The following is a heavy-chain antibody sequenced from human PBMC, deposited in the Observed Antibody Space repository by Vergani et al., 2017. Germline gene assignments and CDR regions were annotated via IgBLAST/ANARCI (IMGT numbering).Heavy chain of an antibody. CDR1: GFTFSSYA. CDR3: AKQAYPRRYCSSTSCLYFDY. D-gene: IGHD2-2*01. J-gene: IGHJ4*02. Sequence: EVQLLESGGGLVQPGGSLRLSCAASGFTFSSYAMSWVRQAPGKGLEWVSAISGSGGSTYYADSVKGRFTISRDNSKNTLYLQMNSLRAEDTAVYYCAKQAYPRRYCSSTSCLYFDYWGQGTLVTVSS. V-gene: IGHV3-23*01. CDR2: ISGSGGST.